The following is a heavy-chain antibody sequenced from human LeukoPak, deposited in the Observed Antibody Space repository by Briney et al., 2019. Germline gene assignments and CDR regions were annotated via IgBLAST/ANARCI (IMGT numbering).Heavy chain of an antibody. CDR1: GFTFDDYA. Sequence: GGSLRLSCAASGFTFDDYAMHSVRHAPGKGLEWVSGISWNSGSIGDADSVRGRFTMSRDNVKNSLYLQMNSLRAEDTALYYCAKVGSSWLRQYYFDYWGQGTLVTVSS. J-gene: IGHJ4*02. V-gene: IGHV3-9*01. D-gene: IGHD6-13*01. CDR3: AKVGSSWLRQYYFDY. CDR2: ISWNSGSI.